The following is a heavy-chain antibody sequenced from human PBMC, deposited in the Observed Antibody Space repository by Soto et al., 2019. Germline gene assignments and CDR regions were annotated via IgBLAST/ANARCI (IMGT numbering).Heavy chain of an antibody. CDR2: TRNKANNYIT. V-gene: IGHV3-72*01. Sequence: EVQLVESGGGLVQPGGPLRLSCAASGFTLSDHYMDWVRQAPGKGPEWLGRTRNKANNYITEYATSVKGRFTISRDDSKNSVYLQLNSLKSEDTAVYYCGRWTSGSPDCWGQGTLVTVSS. J-gene: IGHJ4*02. D-gene: IGHD1-26*01. CDR3: GRWTSGSPDC. CDR1: GFTLSDHY.